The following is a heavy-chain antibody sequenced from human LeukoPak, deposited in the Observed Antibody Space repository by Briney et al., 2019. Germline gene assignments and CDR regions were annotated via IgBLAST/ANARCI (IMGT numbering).Heavy chain of an antibody. CDR1: GFTFSSYA. Sequence: GGSLRLSCAASGFTFSSYAMSWVRQAPGKGLEWVSAISGSGGSTYYADSVKGRFTISRDNSKNTLYLQMNSLRAEDTAVYYCAKVRSRNPWEPLQYYFDYWGQGTLVTVSS. D-gene: IGHD1-26*01. CDR2: ISGSGGST. J-gene: IGHJ4*02. V-gene: IGHV3-23*01. CDR3: AKVRSRNPWEPLQYYFDY.